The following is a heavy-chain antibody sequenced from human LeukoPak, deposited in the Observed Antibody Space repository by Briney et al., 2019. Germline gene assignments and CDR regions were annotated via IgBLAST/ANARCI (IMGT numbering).Heavy chain of an antibody. CDR3: ARGHYGGNRYFDI. V-gene: IGHV1-8*01. Sequence: ASVKVSCKASGYTFRSYEINLVRQARGQVLECVVLIHPNSGKTGYAQKFQGRVTMTRDTSTETAFMELSSLKFDDTAIFYCARGHYGGNRYFDIWGQGTLVTVSS. J-gene: IGHJ4*02. CDR1: GYTFRSYE. CDR2: IHPNSGKT. D-gene: IGHD4-23*01.